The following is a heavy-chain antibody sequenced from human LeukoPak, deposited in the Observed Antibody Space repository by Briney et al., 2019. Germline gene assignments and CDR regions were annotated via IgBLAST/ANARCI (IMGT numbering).Heavy chain of an antibody. J-gene: IGHJ3*02. CDR1: GGSISSGGNY. CDR2: IVHSGNT. CDR3: ARFGSSTWYKGAFDI. V-gene: IGHV4-30-2*01. D-gene: IGHD6-13*01. Sequence: SQTLSLTCTVSGGSISSGGNYWSWIRQPPGKGLEWIGEIVHSGNTKYNPSLKSRVTISVDTSKNQFSLNLTSVTAADTAVYYCARFGSSTWYKGAFDIWGQGTMVTVAS.